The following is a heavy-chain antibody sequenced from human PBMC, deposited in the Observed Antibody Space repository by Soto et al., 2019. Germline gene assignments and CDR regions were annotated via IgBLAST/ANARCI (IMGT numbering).Heavy chain of an antibody. CDR3: VRTILPAPRIFDY. J-gene: IGHJ4*02. Sequence: QITLKESGPTMVKPTQTLTLTCTFSGFSLNTAAVGVGWVRQPPGKDLEWLALISWDDDKHYSPSFKRRLTITKDTPKYPVVLTMTNMDPMYTATYYCVRTILPAPRIFDYWGQGTLVTVSS. CDR1: GFSLNTAAVG. D-gene: IGHD2-15*01. CDR2: ISWDDDK. V-gene: IGHV2-5*02.